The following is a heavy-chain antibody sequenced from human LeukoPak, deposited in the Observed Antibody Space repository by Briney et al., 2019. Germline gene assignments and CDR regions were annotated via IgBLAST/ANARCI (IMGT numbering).Heavy chain of an antibody. CDR2: ISGSGGST. Sequence: GGSLRLSCAASGFTFSSYATSWVRQAPGKGLEWVSAISGSGGSTYYADSVKGRFTISRDNSKNTLYLQMNSLRSDDTAVFYCARVRDSSGYYWHAFDIWGQGTMVTVS. V-gene: IGHV3-23*01. CDR1: GFTFSSYA. D-gene: IGHD3-22*01. J-gene: IGHJ3*02. CDR3: ARVRDSSGYYWHAFDI.